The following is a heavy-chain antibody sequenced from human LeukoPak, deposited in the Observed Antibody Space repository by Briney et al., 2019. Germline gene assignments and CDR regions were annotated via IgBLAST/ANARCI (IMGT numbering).Heavy chain of an antibody. CDR2: IYYSGSI. D-gene: IGHD3-3*01. J-gene: IGHJ5*02. Sequence: PSETLSLTCIVSGDSVTNHYWSLIRQPPGKGLEWIGYIYYSGSINYNPSLKSRVTISVDTSRNQFSLKLSSVTAADTAVYYCARDLRFLEWDNWFDPWGQGTLVTVSS. V-gene: IGHV4-59*02. CDR1: GDSVTNHY. CDR3: ARDLRFLEWDNWFDP.